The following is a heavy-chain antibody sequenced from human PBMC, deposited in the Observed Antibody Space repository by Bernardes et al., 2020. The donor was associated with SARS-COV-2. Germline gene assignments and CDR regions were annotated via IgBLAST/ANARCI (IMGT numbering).Heavy chain of an antibody. CDR1: GFTFRAYS. V-gene: IGHV3-64D*06. D-gene: IGHD3-10*01. Sequence: GSLRLSCSASGFTFRAYSLHWVRQAPGKGLDYVSTISSDGGFTYHAESVRGRFTISRDNSMNTLYLQMSSLGPEDTAVYYCVKESSSGMDVWGQGTTVTVSS. CDR2: ISSDGGFT. J-gene: IGHJ6*02. CDR3: VKESSSGMDV.